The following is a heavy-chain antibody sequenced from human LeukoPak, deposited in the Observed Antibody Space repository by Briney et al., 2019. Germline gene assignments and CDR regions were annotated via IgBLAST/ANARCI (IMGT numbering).Heavy chain of an antibody. D-gene: IGHD6-13*01. J-gene: IGHJ6*03. Sequence: NPSETLSLTCTVSGYSISSGYYWGWIRQPPGKGLEWIGSIYHSGSTYYNPSLKSRVTISVDTSKNQFSLKLSSVTAADTAVYYCARAGAAAGLGYYYYYMDVWGKGTTVTVSS. CDR3: ARAGAAAGLGYYYYYMDV. V-gene: IGHV4-38-2*02. CDR2: IYHSGST. CDR1: GYSISSGYY.